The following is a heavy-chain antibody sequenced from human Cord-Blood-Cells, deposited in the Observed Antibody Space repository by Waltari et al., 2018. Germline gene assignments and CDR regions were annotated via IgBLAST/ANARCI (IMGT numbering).Heavy chain of an antibody. D-gene: IGHD1-26*01. CDR2: ISYDGSNK. V-gene: IGHV3-30-3*01. CDR1: GFTFSSYA. Sequence: QVQLVESGGGVVQPGRSLRLSCAASGFTFSSYAMHWVRQAPGKGLEWVAVISYDGSNKYYADSVKGRVTISRDNSKNTLYLQMNSLRAEDTAVYYCARAPGGSYSDAFDIWGQGTMVTVSS. J-gene: IGHJ3*02. CDR3: ARAPGGSYSDAFDI.